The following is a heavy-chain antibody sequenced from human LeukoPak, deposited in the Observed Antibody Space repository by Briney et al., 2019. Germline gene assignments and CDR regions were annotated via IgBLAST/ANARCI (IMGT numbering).Heavy chain of an antibody. V-gene: IGHV3-23*01. D-gene: IGHD6-19*01. CDR2: ISGNAGST. J-gene: IGHJ4*02. CDR1: GFTLSSYA. Sequence: SGGSLRLSCAASGFTLSSYAVSWVRQAPGKGLEWVSLISGNAGSTYYADSVKGRFTISRDITKNTLYLQMNSLRAEDTAVYYCAKNAEQWLTHPGDLDYWGQGTLVTVSS. CDR3: AKNAEQWLTHPGDLDY.